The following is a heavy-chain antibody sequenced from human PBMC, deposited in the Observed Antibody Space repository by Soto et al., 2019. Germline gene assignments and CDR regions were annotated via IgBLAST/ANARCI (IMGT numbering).Heavy chain of an antibody. CDR3: ARADLTSTWYSGFFKH. D-gene: IGHD6-13*01. CDR2: ISDDTTTI. CDR1: GFTFSTYS. Sequence: GGSLRLSCAASGFTFSTYSMHWVRQAPGKGLEWVSYISDDTTTINYADSVKGRFTISRDNAKNSLYLQMNSLRGEDTAVYYCARADLTSTWYSGFFKHWGQGTLVTVSS. V-gene: IGHV3-48*04. J-gene: IGHJ1*01.